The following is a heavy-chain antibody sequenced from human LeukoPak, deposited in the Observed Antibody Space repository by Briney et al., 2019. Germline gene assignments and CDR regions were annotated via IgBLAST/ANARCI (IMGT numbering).Heavy chain of an antibody. CDR3: ARLSYSAGSVY. J-gene: IGHJ4*02. Sequence: GGSLRLSCVASGFTFSSYNMNWVRQAPGKGPEWVSYISSSSSTIYYADSVRGRFTISRDNAKNSLFLQMYSLRDEDTAVYYCARLSYSAGSVYWGQGALVTVSS. D-gene: IGHD4-11*01. CDR2: ISSSSSTI. V-gene: IGHV3-48*02. CDR1: GFTFSSYN.